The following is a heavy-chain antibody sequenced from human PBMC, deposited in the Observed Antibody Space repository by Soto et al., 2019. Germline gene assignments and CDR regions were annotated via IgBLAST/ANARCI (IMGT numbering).Heavy chain of an antibody. D-gene: IGHD4-4*01. CDR2: IIPMFGTA. V-gene: IGHV1-69*01. CDR3: VTVPGGKDDYSNSYYYYYGIDV. Sequence: QVQLVQSGAEVKTPGSSVKLSCKASGETFKNYAISWVRQAPRQGLEWMGGIIPMFGTANYEQKLQDRVAITADESTSTANMELSSLRSEDTAVYYCVTVPGGKDDYSNSYYYYYGIDVWGQGTTVTVSS. J-gene: IGHJ6*02. CDR1: GETFKNYA.